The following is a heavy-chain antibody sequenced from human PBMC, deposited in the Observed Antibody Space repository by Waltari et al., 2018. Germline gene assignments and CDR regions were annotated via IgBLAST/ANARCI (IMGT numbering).Heavy chain of an antibody. V-gene: IGHV3-53*02. CDR2: LYSGGST. J-gene: IGHJ2*01. CDR3: ARDRPFDL. CDR1: GFTVNSNY. Sequence: EVQMVETGGGLIQPGGSLRLSCAVSGFTVNSNYMGWVRQAPGKGLAWVSVLYSGGSTFYADSVKGRFSISREISKNTLYRQMNSLRAEDTAVYFCARDRPFDLWGRGTLVTVSS.